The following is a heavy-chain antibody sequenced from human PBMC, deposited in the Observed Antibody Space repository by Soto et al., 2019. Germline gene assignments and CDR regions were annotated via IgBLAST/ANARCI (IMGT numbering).Heavy chain of an antibody. D-gene: IGHD3-22*01. CDR1: GFTFGDDA. CDR3: TRLEPPGYYYDSSGYYDGAFDI. CDR2: IRSKAYGGTT. J-gene: IGHJ3*02. V-gene: IGHV3-49*04. Sequence: GGSLRLSCTASGFTFGDDAMSWVRQAPGKGLEWVGFIRSKAYGGTTEYAASVKGSFTISRDDSKSIAYLQMNSLKTEVTAVYYCTRLEPPGYYYDSSGYYDGAFDIWGQGTMVTVSS.